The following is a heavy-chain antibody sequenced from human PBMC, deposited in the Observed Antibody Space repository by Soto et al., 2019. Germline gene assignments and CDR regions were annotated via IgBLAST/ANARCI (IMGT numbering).Heavy chain of an antibody. CDR2: FSGSSGNS. Sequence: EVQLLESGGNLVQPGGSLRLSCAGSGYTFSSSIMSWVRQAPGKGLEWVSTFSGSSGNSYYADSAKGRFTISRDNSKNTLYVQMNSLRAEDTALYYGAKRGHNFFDYWGQGTLVTVSS. D-gene: IGHD5-12*01. V-gene: IGHV3-23*01. CDR1: GYTFSSSI. J-gene: IGHJ4*02. CDR3: AKRGHNFFDY.